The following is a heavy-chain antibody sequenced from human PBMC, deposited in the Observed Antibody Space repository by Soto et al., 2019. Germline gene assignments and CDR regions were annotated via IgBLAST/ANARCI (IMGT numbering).Heavy chain of an antibody. D-gene: IGHD2-2*02. J-gene: IGHJ6*02. Sequence: GGSLRLSCAASGFTFSSYWMSWVRQAPGKGLERVANIKQDGSEKYYVDSVKGRFTISRDNAKNSLYLQMNSLRAEDTAVYYCARVADIVVVPAAIRGMDVWGQGTTVTVSS. CDR2: IKQDGSEK. V-gene: IGHV3-7*01. CDR1: GFTFSSYW. CDR3: ARVADIVVVPAAIRGMDV.